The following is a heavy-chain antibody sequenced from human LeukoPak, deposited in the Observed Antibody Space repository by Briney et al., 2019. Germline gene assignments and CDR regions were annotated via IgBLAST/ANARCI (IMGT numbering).Heavy chain of an antibody. D-gene: IGHD6-6*01. CDR2: ISGSGGTA. CDR3: AKGRAARQYGMDV. J-gene: IGHJ6*02. Sequence: PGGSLRLSCAASGLTFSSYAMSWVRQAPAKGLEWVSGISGSGGTADYAESVKGRFIISRDNSKNTLYVQMNSLRAEDTAVYYCAKGRAARQYGMDVWGQGTTVTVSS. CDR1: GLTFSSYA. V-gene: IGHV3-23*01.